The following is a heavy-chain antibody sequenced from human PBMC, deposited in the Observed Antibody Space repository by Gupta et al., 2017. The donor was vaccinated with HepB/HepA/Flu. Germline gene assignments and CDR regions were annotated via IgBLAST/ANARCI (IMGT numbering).Heavy chain of an antibody. V-gene: IGHV3-21*01. J-gene: IGHJ4*02. CDR3: ARGIVVVPAAIDY. Sequence: EVQLVESGGGLVKPGGSLRLSCAASGLPFSHSNINLVRQAPGKGLEWVSSISYTSSNIYYADSVKGRFTVSRDNAKNSLFLHMNSLRAEDTAVYYCARGIVVVPAAIDYWGQGTLVTVSS. D-gene: IGHD2-2*01. CDR2: ISYTSSNI. CDR1: GLPFSHSN.